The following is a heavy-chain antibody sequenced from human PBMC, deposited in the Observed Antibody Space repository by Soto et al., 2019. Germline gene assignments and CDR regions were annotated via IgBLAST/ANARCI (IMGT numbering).Heavy chain of an antibody. J-gene: IGHJ4*01. Sequence: GSVKVCCKASGYPFTGHYMHWVRQAPGQGLEWMGWVNPNSGGTNYAQKFQGRVTMTRDTSISTAYMELSRLRSYDTAVYYCARVHITSGLDYWGQGTMVTVSS. CDR1: GYPFTGHY. V-gene: IGHV1-2*02. CDR2: VNPNSGGT. CDR3: ARVHITSGLDY. D-gene: IGHD2-21*01.